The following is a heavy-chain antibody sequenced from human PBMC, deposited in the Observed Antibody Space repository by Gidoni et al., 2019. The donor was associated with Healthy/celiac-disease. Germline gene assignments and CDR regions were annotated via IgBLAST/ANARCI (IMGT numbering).Heavy chain of an antibody. CDR1: GFTFSSYG. Sequence: QVQLVESGGGVVQPGRSLRLSCAASGFTFSSYGMHWVRQAPGKGLEWVAVIWYDGSNKYYADSVKGRFTISRDNSKNTLYLQMNSLRAEDTAVYYCARGAEDGEYFQHWGQGTLVTVSS. CDR2: IWYDGSNK. J-gene: IGHJ1*01. CDR3: ARGAEDGEYFQH. V-gene: IGHV3-33*01.